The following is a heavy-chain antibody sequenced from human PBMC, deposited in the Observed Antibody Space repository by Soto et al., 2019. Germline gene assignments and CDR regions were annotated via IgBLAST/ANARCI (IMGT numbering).Heavy chain of an antibody. V-gene: IGHV1-2*02. CDR2: INPNSGGT. Sequence: ASVKVSCKASGYTFTGYYMHWVRQAPGQGLEWMGWINPNSGGTNYAQKFQGRVTMTRDTSISTAYMELSRLRSDDMAVYYCARDRVAVAGIVGWFDPWGQGTLVTVSS. CDR1: GYTFTGYY. CDR3: ARDRVAVAGIVGWFDP. J-gene: IGHJ5*02. D-gene: IGHD6-19*01.